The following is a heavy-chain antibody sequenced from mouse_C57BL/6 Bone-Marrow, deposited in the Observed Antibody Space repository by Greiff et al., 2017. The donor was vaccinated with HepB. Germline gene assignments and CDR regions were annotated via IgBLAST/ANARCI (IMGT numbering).Heavy chain of an antibody. J-gene: IGHJ4*01. CDR1: GFTFSSYA. D-gene: IGHD2-5*01. Sequence: EVQLVESGGGLVKPGGSLKLSCAASGFTFSSYAMSWVRQTPEKRLEWVATISDGGSYTYYPDNVKGRFPISRENAKNNLYLQMSHLKSEDTAMYYCARVYSNGAMDYWGQGTSVTVSS. CDR2: ISDGGSYT. V-gene: IGHV5-4*01. CDR3: ARVYSNGAMDY.